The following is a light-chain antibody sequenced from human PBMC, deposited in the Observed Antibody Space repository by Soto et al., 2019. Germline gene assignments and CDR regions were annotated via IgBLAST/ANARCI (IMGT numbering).Light chain of an antibody. CDR1: QSVASN. CDR3: QQYQNWTTQYT. Sequence: EIVMTQSPASLSVSPGDGATLSCWASQSVASNVAWYQQRPGHGPRLLIHGASTRAAGVPARFSGSGSGTDCTLTIRSLQSEDFAGYYCQQYQNWTTQYTFGQVTKLQIK. CDR2: GAS. J-gene: IGKJ2*01. V-gene: IGKV3-15*01.